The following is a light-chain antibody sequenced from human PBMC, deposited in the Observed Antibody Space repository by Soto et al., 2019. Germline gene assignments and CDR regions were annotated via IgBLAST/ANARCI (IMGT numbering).Light chain of an antibody. Sequence: DIQMTQSPSTLSASVGARVTITCRASQSISSWLAWYQQKPGKAPKLLIYDASSLESGVPSRFSGSGSGTEFTLTISSLQPYDFATYFCQQYNSYSPTFGQGTKLEIK. V-gene: IGKV1-5*01. J-gene: IGKJ2*01. CDR3: QQYNSYSPT. CDR2: DAS. CDR1: QSISSW.